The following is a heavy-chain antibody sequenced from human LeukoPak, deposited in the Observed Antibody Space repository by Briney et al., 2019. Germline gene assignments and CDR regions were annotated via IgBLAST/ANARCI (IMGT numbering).Heavy chain of an antibody. J-gene: IGHJ2*01. Sequence: SETLSLTCTVSGGSIRSSSYYWSWIRQPAGKGLEWIGRIYTSGSTNYNPSLKSRVTMSVDTSKNQFSLKLSSVTAADTAVYYCASSNIAARDWYFDLWGRGTLVTVSS. CDR1: GGSIRSSSYY. CDR3: ASSNIAARDWYFDL. CDR2: IYTSGST. V-gene: IGHV4-61*02. D-gene: IGHD6-6*01.